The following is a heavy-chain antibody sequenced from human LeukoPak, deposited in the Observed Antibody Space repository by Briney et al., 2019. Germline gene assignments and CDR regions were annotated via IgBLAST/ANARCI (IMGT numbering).Heavy chain of an antibody. CDR1: GSTFSSHV. V-gene: IGHV3-23*01. D-gene: IGHD2-8*01. Sequence: GGSLRLSCAVSGSTFSSHVMSWVRQAPGKGLEWVAIIGGNGGDTHYADSVRGRFTISRDNSKDTLYLQMNSLRAEDTAVYYCARRYCANGICYYFDYWGQGTLVTVSS. CDR3: ARRYCANGICYYFDY. CDR2: IGGNGGDT. J-gene: IGHJ4*02.